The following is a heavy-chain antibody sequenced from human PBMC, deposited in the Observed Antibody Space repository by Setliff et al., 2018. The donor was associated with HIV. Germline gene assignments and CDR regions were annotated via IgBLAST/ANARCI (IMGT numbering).Heavy chain of an antibody. D-gene: IGHD3-22*01. J-gene: IGHJ6*03. V-gene: IGHV1-8*01. CDR1: GYTFSSND. CDR2: MNPNSGNT. Sequence: ASVKVSCKASGYTFSSNDINWVRQATGQGLEWMGWMNPNSGNTGYAQKFQGRVTMTRDTSISTAYTELNNLEFEDTAVYYCARARRDSYDRGRRNHYYIDVWGKGTTVTVSS. CDR3: ARARRDSYDRGRRNHYYIDV.